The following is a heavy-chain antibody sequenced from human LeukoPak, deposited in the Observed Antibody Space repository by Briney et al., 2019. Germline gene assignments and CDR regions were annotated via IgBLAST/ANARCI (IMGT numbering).Heavy chain of an antibody. CDR3: ANLLWFGGNDY. J-gene: IGHJ4*02. D-gene: IGHD3-10*01. CDR2: ISGSGGST. V-gene: IGHV3-23*01. CDR1: GFTFSSYA. Sequence: GESLKISCAASGFTFSSYAMSWVRQAPGKGLEWVSAISGSGGSTYYADSVKGRFTISRDNSKNTLYLQMNSLRAEDTAVYYCANLLWFGGNDYWGRGTLVTVSS.